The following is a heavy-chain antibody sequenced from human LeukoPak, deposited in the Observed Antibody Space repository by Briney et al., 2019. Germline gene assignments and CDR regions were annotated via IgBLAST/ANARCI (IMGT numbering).Heavy chain of an antibody. CDR1: GFTFTTYW. D-gene: IGHD5-18*01. CDR2: INSDGSIT. V-gene: IGHV3-74*01. CDR3: ARDAVDTANAV. J-gene: IGHJ6*02. Sequence: GGSLRLSCEASGFTFTTYWMHWFRQAPGKGLVWGSHINSDGSITSYADSVKGRFTISRDNAKNTLYLQMNSLRAEDTAVYYCARDAVDTANAVWGQGTAVTVSS.